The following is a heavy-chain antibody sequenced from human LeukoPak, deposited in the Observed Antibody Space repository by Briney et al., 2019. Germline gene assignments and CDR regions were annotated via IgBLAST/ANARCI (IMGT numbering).Heavy chain of an antibody. Sequence: SGTLSLTCGVSGDSITNTNYWPGVRQPPGKGLEGIGEVNLHGDTNYNPSLKSRVDICVDKSENHISLQMTAVASAYTAVYYCAREGGPYRPVDYSGQGIMVTVSS. D-gene: IGHD3-16*02. J-gene: IGHJ4*02. CDR2: VNLHGDT. CDR1: GDSITNTNY. CDR3: AREGGPYRPVDY. V-gene: IGHV4-4*02.